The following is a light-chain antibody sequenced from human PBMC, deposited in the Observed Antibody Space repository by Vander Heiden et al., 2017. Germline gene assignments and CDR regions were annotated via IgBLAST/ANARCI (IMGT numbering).Light chain of an antibody. CDR3: QQRSEWPLT. CDR2: DAC. J-gene: IGKJ4*01. CDR1: LDISRF. Sequence: EIVLTQSPVTLSLSPGERATLSCRASLDISRFLGGDQHQPGQAPRLLIFDACNRAKGIPARFSGSGSGTDFTLTISSLEPEDSATYYCQQRSEWPLTFGGGTKVE. V-gene: IGKV3-11*01.